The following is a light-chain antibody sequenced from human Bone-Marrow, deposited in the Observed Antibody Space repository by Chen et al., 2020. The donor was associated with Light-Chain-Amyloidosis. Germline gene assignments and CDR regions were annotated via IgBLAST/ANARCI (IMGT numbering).Light chain of an antibody. J-gene: IGLJ1*01. V-gene: IGLV1-47*01. CDR2: RHN. CDR1: SSNIGINY. Sequence: QSVLTQPPSASGTPGQRVTISCSGASSNIGINYVYWYQPFPGAAPNLLFHRHNQRPSGVPVRFSASKSGTSAFLAISGLRSEDEADYYCAAWDGSLSGYVFGTGTKVIVL. CDR3: AAWDGSLSGYV.